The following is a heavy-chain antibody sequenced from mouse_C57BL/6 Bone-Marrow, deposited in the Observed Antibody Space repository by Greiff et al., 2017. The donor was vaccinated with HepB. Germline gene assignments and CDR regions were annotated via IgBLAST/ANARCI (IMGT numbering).Heavy chain of an antibody. V-gene: IGHV15-2*01. CDR1: DSEVFPIAY. Sequence: QVQLQQSGSELRSPGSSVKLSCKDFDSEVFPIAYMSWVRQKPGHGFEWIGGILPSIGRTIYGEKFEDKATLDADTLSNTAYLELNRLTSGDSAIYYCARGGDGSSSSYWYFDVWGTGTTVTVSS. CDR2: ILPSIGRT. CDR3: ARGGDGSSSSYWYFDV. D-gene: IGHD1-1*01. J-gene: IGHJ1*03.